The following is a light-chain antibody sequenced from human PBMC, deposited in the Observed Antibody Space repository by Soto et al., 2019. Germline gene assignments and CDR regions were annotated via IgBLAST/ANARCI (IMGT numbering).Light chain of an antibody. CDR1: TSDFGTKKF. CDR3: CLYTSSSTLV. J-gene: IGLJ2*01. CDR2: EGT. Sequence: QSALTQPASVSGSPGQSITISCIETTSDFGTKKFFSWYQQQPGKAPKLIIYEGTKRPSGVSSRFSGSKSGNTASLTVSGLQSDDEADYFCCLYTSSSTLVFGGGTKLTVL. V-gene: IGLV2-14*02.